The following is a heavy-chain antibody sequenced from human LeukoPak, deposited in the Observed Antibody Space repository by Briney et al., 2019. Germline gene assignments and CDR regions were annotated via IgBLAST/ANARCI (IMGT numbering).Heavy chain of an antibody. CDR2: IYPGGSDT. V-gene: IGHV5-51*01. CDR1: GYSFTSYW. Sequence: GESLKISCKGSGYSFTSYWIGWVRQMPGKGLEWMGIIYPGGSDTRYSPSFQGQVTISADKSISTAYLQWSSLKASDTAMYYCARLGRLGYGLELRQIGWFDPWGQGTLVTVSS. CDR3: ARLGRLGYGLELRQIGWFDP. J-gene: IGHJ5*02. D-gene: IGHD1-7*01.